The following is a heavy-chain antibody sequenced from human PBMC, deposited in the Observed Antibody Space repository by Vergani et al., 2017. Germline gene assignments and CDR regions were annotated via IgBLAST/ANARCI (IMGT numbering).Heavy chain of an antibody. CDR2: IYYDGSNA. J-gene: IGHJ6*03. CDR3: AREQVPGAIRLNVGNYMDV. Sequence: QGQLVESGGGIVQPGRSLTLSCVASRSTFKTYGMHWVCQAPGKGLEWVGLIYYDGSNAYYADSVKGRFTISRDNSKNTLYLQMSSLRAEDTAVYYCAREQVPGAIRLNVGNYMDVWGKGTTVIVSS. CDR1: RSTFKTYG. D-gene: IGHD2-2*02. V-gene: IGHV3-33*01.